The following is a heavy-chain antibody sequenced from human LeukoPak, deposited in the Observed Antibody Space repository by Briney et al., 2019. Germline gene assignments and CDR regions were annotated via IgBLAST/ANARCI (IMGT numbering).Heavy chain of an antibody. V-gene: IGHV3-7*01. J-gene: IGHJ6*03. CDR2: IKQDGSEK. D-gene: IGHD4-17*01. CDR1: GFTFFNYN. Sequence: GGSLRLSCAASGFTFFNYNMNWVRQAPGKGLEWVANIKQDGSEKYYVDSVKGRFTISRDNAKNSLYLQMNSLRAEDTAVYYCARSTVANTILGYYYYYYMDVWGKGTTVTISS. CDR3: ARSTVANTILGYYYYYYMDV.